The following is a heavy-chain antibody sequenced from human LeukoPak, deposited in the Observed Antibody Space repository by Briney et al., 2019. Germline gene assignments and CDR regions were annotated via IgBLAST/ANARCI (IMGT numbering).Heavy chain of an antibody. J-gene: IGHJ4*02. CDR1: GFSFSSYT. CDR3: AKDLFTSAYYDNSGYSDY. CDR2: SSGGRT. V-gene: IGHV3-23*01. Sequence: GGSLRLSCAPSGFSFSSYTMNWVRQAPGKGLEWVSASSGGRTYYADSVQGRFTISRDYSHNTLFLQMNSLRVDDTAVYHCAKDLFTSAYYDNSGYSDYWGQGTLVTVSS. D-gene: IGHD3-22*01.